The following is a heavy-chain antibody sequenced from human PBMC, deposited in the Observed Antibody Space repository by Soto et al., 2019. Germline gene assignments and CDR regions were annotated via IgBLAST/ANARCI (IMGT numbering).Heavy chain of an antibody. CDR1: GFSFSDNL. D-gene: IGHD2-8*02. J-gene: IGHJ3*01. Sequence: QVQLVQSGAEVRKPGASVNISCRASGFSFSDNLINWVRQAPGQSLEWMGWINPGNGNTRYSQTVQGRVTISRHSSASIAYVEVSDLTSEDTAVYYCARDILSVGPRANDAFEVWGQGTMVTVSS. V-gene: IGHV1-3*01. CDR3: ARDILSVGPRANDAFEV. CDR2: INPGNGNT.